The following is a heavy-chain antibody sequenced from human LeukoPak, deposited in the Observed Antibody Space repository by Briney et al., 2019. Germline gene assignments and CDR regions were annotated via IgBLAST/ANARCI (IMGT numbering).Heavy chain of an antibody. Sequence: PGGSLRLSCAASGFTFSSYAMHWVRQAPGKGLEWVAVISYDGSNKYYADSVKGRFTISRDNSKNTLYLQMNSPRAEDTAVYYCARDSLYGSGSYIYYYYGMDVWGQGTTVTVSS. V-gene: IGHV3-30*14. J-gene: IGHJ6*02. CDR2: ISYDGSNK. D-gene: IGHD3-10*01. CDR1: GFTFSSYA. CDR3: ARDSLYGSGSYIYYYYGMDV.